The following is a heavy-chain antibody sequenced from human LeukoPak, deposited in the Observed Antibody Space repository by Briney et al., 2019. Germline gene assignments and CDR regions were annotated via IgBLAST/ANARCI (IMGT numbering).Heavy chain of an antibody. CDR3: VAYYYDSSGYYDY. J-gene: IGHJ4*02. V-gene: IGHV3-30*04. D-gene: IGHD3-22*01. CDR1: GFTFSSYA. Sequence: GGSLRLSCAASGFTFSSYAMHWVRQAPGKGLEWVAVISFDGSDKFYADSVKGRFTISRDNSKNTLYLQLNSPRAEDTAVYYCVAYYYDSSGYYDYWGQGTLVTVSS. CDR2: ISFDGSDK.